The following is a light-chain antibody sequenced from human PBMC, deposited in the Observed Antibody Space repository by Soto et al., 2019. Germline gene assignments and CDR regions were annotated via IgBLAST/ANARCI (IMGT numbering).Light chain of an antibody. Sequence: EIVLTQSPGTLSLSPGERATLSCRASQSVSNNYLAWYQQKPGQAPRLLIYGASSRATGIPDRVSGSASGTDFTLTISRLEPKDFAVYVCQQYSDLPMTFGQGTRLEIK. V-gene: IGKV3-20*01. J-gene: IGKJ5*01. CDR1: QSVSNNY. CDR2: GAS. CDR3: QQYSDLPMT.